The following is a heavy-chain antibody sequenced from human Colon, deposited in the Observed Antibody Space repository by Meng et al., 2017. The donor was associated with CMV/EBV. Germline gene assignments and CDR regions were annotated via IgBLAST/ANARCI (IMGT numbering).Heavy chain of an antibody. J-gene: IGHJ4*02. CDR3: VRESWYFDF. CDR2: IYPQDGGT. CDR1: GYTCTANQ. D-gene: IGHD6-13*01. Sequence: QVQLGETGMEGKRPGASVKVSCKTSGYTCTANQLHWVRQAPGQGLEWMGWIYPQDGGTYFAQKFQDRVTLTRDTSITTAYMELSGLTSDDTAIYYCVRESWYFDFWGEGTLVTVFS. V-gene: IGHV1-2*02.